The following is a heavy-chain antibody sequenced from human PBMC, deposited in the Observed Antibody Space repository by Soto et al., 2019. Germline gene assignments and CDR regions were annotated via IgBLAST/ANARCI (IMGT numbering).Heavy chain of an antibody. V-gene: IGHV4-59*01. CDR3: ARDSGRMVYALYYYYYGMDV. Sequence: SETLSLTCTVSGGSISSYYWSWIRQPPGKGLEWIGYIYYSGSTNYNPSLKSRVTISVDTSKNQFSLKLNSVTAADTAVYYCARDSGRMVYALYYYYYGMDVWGQGTTVTVSS. CDR1: GGSISSYY. D-gene: IGHD2-8*01. J-gene: IGHJ6*02. CDR2: IYYSGST.